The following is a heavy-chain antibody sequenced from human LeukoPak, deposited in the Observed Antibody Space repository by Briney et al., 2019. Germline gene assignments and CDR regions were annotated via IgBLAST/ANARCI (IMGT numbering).Heavy chain of an antibody. J-gene: IGHJ3*02. CDR2: IYSGGST. CDR3: ARVEVVAATPEAFDI. D-gene: IGHD2-15*01. Sequence: GGSLRLSCAASGFTFSSYAMSWVRQAPGKGLEWVSVIYSGGSTYYADSVKGRFTISRDNSKNTLYLQMNSLRAEDTAVYYCARVEVVAATPEAFDIWGQGIMVTVSS. CDR1: GFTFSSYA. V-gene: IGHV3-53*01.